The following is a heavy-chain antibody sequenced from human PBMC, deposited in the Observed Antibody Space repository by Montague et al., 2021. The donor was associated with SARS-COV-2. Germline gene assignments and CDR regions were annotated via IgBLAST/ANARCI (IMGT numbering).Heavy chain of an antibody. Sequence: SETLSLTRAVSGGSFSSYYWSWIRQPPGKGLEWIAEINHSGSSNYNPSLKSRVTMSVDTSKNQFSLKLNSVTVADTAVYYCARLAHCGADCFSGWEIFFDSWGQGTLVTVSS. D-gene: IGHD2-21*02. J-gene: IGHJ4*02. CDR3: ARLAHCGADCFSGWEIFFDS. CDR2: INHSGSS. V-gene: IGHV4-34*01. CDR1: GGSFSSYY.